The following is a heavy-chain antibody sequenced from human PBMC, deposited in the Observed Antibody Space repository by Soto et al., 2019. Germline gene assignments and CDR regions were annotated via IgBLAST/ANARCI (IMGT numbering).Heavy chain of an antibody. CDR2: IFSSGTT. Sequence: QVQLQESGPGLVKPSQTLSLTCTVSGGSISSDAHYWSWFRQPPGKGLEWIGYIFSSGTTYYNPSLKSQVSISVDTSKNQFSLKLGSVTAADTAVYYCAWVPTVTTDSWGQGALVTVSS. D-gene: IGHD4-17*01. CDR1: GGSISSDAHY. V-gene: IGHV4-30-4*01. CDR3: AWVPTVTTDS. J-gene: IGHJ4*02.